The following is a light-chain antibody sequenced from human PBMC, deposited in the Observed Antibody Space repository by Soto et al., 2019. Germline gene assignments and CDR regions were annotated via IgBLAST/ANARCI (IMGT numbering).Light chain of an antibody. V-gene: IGLV2-14*03. CDR3: ISYTASSTLPYV. Sequence: QSALTQPASVSGSPGQSITISCTGTSSDVGAYNYVSWYQQHPGKAPKLMIYDVTNRPSGVSNRFSGSKSGNTASLTISGLQAEDEAGYYCISYTASSTLPYVFGSGTKLTVL. J-gene: IGLJ1*01. CDR1: SSDVGAYNY. CDR2: DVT.